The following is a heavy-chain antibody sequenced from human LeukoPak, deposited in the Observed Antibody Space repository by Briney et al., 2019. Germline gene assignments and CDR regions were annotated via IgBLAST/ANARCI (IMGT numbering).Heavy chain of an antibody. CDR1: GYTFTSYG. D-gene: IGHD3-3*01. CDR3: VRCRRDYDFWSGYLTFDY. Sequence: ASVKVSCKASGYTFTSYGISWVRQAPGQGLEWMGWISAYNGNTNYAQKLQGRVTMTTDTSTSTAYMELRSLRSDDTAVYYGVRCRRDYDFWSGYLTFDYWGQGTLVTVSS. V-gene: IGHV1-18*01. CDR2: ISAYNGNT. J-gene: IGHJ4*02.